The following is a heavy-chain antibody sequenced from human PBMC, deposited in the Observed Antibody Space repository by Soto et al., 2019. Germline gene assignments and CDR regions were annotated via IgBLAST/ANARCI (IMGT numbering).Heavy chain of an antibody. D-gene: IGHD3-3*01. CDR3: ARDRYSYYDFWSGSLPYYYYGMDV. CDR1: GFNVDDYG. J-gene: IGHJ6*02. CDR2: IYADGTT. V-gene: IGHV3-66*01. Sequence: GGSLRLSCTMSGFNVDDYGMSWVRHVPGKGLEWVSVIYADGTTYYADSVKGRFTISRDTSRNMLYFQMNSLRAEDTAVYYCARDRYSYYDFWSGSLPYYYYGMDVWGQGTTVTVSS.